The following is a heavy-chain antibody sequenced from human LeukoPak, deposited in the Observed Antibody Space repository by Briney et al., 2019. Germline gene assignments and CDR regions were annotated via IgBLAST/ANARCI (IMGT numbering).Heavy chain of an antibody. CDR3: ARHRYYGSGSYSLYWFDP. Sequence: SETLSLTCTVSGGSISSSSYYWGWIRQPPGKGLEWIGSIYYSESTYYNPSLKSRVTISVDTAKNPFSLKLSYVTAADTAVYYCARHRYYGSGSYSLYWFDPWGQGTLVTVSS. J-gene: IGHJ5*02. CDR1: GGSISSSSYY. V-gene: IGHV4-39*01. D-gene: IGHD3-10*01. CDR2: IYYSEST.